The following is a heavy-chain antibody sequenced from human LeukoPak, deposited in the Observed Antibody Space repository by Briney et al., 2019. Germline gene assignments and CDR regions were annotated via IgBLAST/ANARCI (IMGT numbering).Heavy chain of an antibody. CDR2: MYYSGST. Sequence: PSETLSLTCTVSGGSFSSSSHYWGWVRQPPGKGLEWIGSMYYSGSTYYNASLRSRVTISVDTSRDQFSLKLSSVTAADTAVYYCVRHFDRDGYKNNAFDIWGQGTMVTVSS. CDR3: VRHFDRDGYKNNAFDI. J-gene: IGHJ3*02. V-gene: IGHV4-39*01. D-gene: IGHD5-24*01. CDR1: GGSFSSSSHY.